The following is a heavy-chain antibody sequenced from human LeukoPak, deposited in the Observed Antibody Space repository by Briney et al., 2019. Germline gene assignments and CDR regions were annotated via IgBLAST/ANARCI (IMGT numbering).Heavy chain of an antibody. D-gene: IGHD3-22*01. Sequence: GGSLRLSCAASGFTFNGFTFNDYAMHWVRQAPGKGLEYVSGINGNGGRTYYANSVKGRFTISRDNSKNTLYLQMNSLRAEDTAVYYCANNYYDIFSYYYGMDVWGQGTTVTVSS. CDR3: ANNYYDIFSYYYGMDV. J-gene: IGHJ6*02. CDR1: GFTFNGFTFNDYA. V-gene: IGHV3-64*01. CDR2: INGNGGRT.